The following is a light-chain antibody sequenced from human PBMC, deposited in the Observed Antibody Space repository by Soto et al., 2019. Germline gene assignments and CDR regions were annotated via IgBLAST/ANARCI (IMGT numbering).Light chain of an antibody. J-gene: IGKJ1*01. V-gene: IGKV1-5*01. CDR3: QQYHSYWT. CDR1: QNIRSR. CDR2: DAS. Sequence: DFQITQSPSTLSAFVGDRVTITCRARQNIRSRLAWFQQKPGKAPNLLIYDASSLESGVPQRFSGSGSGTEFTLTISSLQTDDFSTYYCQQYHSYWTFGQGTKV.